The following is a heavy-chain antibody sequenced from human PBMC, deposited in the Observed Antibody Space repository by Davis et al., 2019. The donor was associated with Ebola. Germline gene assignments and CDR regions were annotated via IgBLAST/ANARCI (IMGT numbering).Heavy chain of an antibody. CDR2: ISTYNGNT. V-gene: IGHV1-18*01. D-gene: IGHD4/OR15-4a*01. CDR1: GYSFTSYG. CDR3: ARDPFDYGDY. J-gene: IGHJ4*02. Sequence: ASVKVSCKTYGYSFTSYGISWVRQAPGQGLEWMGWISTYNGNTDYAQRFQGRVTITTDTSTSTAYMELRSLRSDDTAVYYCARDPFDYGDYWGQGTPVTVSS.